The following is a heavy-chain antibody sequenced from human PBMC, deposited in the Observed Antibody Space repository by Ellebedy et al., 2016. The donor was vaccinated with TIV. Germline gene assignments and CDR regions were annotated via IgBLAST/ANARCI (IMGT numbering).Heavy chain of an antibody. J-gene: IGHJ2*01. CDR1: GGSVSSGSYY. V-gene: IGHV4-61*01. CDR3: ARLAPDWYFDL. Sequence: SETLSLXCTVSGGSVSSGSYYWSWIRQPPGKGLEWIGYISYSGSTNYNPSLKSRVTVSVDTSKNQFSLKLSSVTAADTAVYYCARLAPDWYFDLWGRGTLVTVSS. CDR2: ISYSGST. D-gene: IGHD3-3*02.